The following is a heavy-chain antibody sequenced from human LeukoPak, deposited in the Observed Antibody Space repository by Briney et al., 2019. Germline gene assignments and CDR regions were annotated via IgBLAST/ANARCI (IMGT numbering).Heavy chain of an antibody. Sequence: GGSLRLSCAASGFTFSNYWMHWVRQAPGKGLVWVSRINSDGINTSYADSVKGRFTISRDNAKNTLNLQMNSLRAEDTAVYYCAKDLGWELPHVGYYFDYWGQGTLVTVSS. CDR1: GFTFSNYW. CDR2: INSDGINT. CDR3: AKDLGWELPHVGYYFDY. D-gene: IGHD1-26*01. J-gene: IGHJ4*02. V-gene: IGHV3-74*01.